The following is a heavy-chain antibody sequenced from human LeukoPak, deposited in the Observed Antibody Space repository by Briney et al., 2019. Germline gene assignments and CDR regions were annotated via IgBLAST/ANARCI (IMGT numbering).Heavy chain of an antibody. Sequence: SETLSLTCTVSGGSISSGSYYWSWIRQPPGKGLEWIASIYYSGSTYYNPSLKSRVTISVDTSKNQLSLKLSSLTAADTAVHYCARHEYSGSYYGLSWFDPWGQGTLVAVSS. CDR2: IYYSGST. CDR3: ARHEYSGSYYGLSWFDP. V-gene: IGHV4-39*01. D-gene: IGHD1-26*01. CDR1: GGSISSGSYY. J-gene: IGHJ5*02.